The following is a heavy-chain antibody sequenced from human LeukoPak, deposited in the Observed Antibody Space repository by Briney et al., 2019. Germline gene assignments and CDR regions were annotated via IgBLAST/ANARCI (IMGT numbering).Heavy chain of an antibody. CDR1: GGSISIGGYY. V-gene: IGHV4-31*03. CDR2: IYYRGIT. J-gene: IGHJ4*02. D-gene: IGHD3-10*01. Sequence: SETLSLTCTVSGGSISIGGYYWSWIRQHPGKGLEWMGYIYYRGITYYNPSLKSRVTISVDTSKNQFSLYLSSVTAADTAVYYCARVTSGEFADYWGQGTLVTVSS. CDR3: ARVTSGEFADY.